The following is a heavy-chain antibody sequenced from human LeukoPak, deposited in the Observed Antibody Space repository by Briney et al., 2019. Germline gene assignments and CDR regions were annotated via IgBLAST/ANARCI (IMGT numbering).Heavy chain of an antibody. CDR3: ARDPHMSSGWYSDAFDI. D-gene: IGHD6-19*01. CDR2: IYHSGST. CDR1: GGSISSSNW. V-gene: IGHV4-4*02. Sequence: SGTLSLTCAVSGGSISSSNWWSWVRQPPGKGLEWIGEIYHSGSTNYNPSLKSRVTISVDKSKSQFSLKLSSVTAADTAVYYCARDPHMSSGWYSDAFDIWGQGTMVTVSS. J-gene: IGHJ3*02.